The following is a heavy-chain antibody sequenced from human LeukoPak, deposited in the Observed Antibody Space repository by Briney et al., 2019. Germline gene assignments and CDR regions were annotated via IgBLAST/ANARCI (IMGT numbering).Heavy chain of an antibody. Sequence: PGGSLRLSCAASGFTFSSYAMTWVRQAPGKGLEWVSAISGSGGSTYYADSVKGRFTISRDNSKNTLYLQMNSLRAEDTAVYYCARGGWFGARAYFDYWGQGTLVTVSS. CDR3: ARGGWFGARAYFDY. V-gene: IGHV3-23*01. CDR1: GFTFSSYA. J-gene: IGHJ4*02. CDR2: ISGSGGST. D-gene: IGHD3-10*01.